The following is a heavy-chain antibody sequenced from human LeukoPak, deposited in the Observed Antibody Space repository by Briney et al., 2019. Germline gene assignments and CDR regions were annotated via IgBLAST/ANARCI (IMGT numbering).Heavy chain of an antibody. J-gene: IGHJ4*02. CDR2: INPSGGST. V-gene: IGHV1-46*01. CDR3: AREGCSSDSCFYYFDY. D-gene: IGHD2-15*01. CDR1: GYSFTSNW. Sequence: GESLKISCKGSGYSFTSNWIGWVRQMPGKGLEWMGIINPSGGSTSYAQKFQGRVTMTRDTSTSTVYMELSSLRSEDTAVYYCAREGCSSDSCFYYFDYWGQGTLVTVSS.